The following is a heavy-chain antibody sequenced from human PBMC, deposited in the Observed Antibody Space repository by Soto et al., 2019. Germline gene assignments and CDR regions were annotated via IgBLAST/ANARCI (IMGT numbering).Heavy chain of an antibody. J-gene: IGHJ4*02. CDR1: EFNFSSYA. D-gene: IGHD5-12*01. V-gene: IGHV3-23*01. CDR3: ARTRGYSDYDLDY. Sequence: GGSQRLSYAVSEFNFSSYAMNWVRQVPGKGLEWVSGISGSGVSTYYADSVKGRFTISRDSPKNTLSLQMNSLRVEDTAVYYCARTRGYSDYDLDYWGQGTLVTVSS. CDR2: ISGSGVST.